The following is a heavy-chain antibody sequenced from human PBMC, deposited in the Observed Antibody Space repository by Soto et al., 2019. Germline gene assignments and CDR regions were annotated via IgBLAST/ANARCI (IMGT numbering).Heavy chain of an antibody. J-gene: IGHJ4*02. Sequence: KPSETLSLTCSVSGGSMNTYYWSWIRQPPGKGLEWIGYIYSSGSTNYKLSLKSRVVFSVDTSKNQFSLKLSSVTAVDTAVYYCARGSGNPFDYWGQGTLVTVSS. CDR2: IYSSGST. D-gene: IGHD2-15*01. CDR3: ARGSGNPFDY. V-gene: IGHV4-59*01. CDR1: GGSMNTYY.